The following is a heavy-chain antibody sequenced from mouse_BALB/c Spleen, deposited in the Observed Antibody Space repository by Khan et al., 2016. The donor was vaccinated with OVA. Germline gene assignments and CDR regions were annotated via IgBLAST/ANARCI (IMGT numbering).Heavy chain of an antibody. CDR2: ISTYYGDA. CDR3: VRGRRNSRFAY. V-gene: IGHV1S137*01. J-gene: IGHJ3*01. CDR1: GYTFTDFA. D-gene: IGHD2-1*01. Sequence: QVQLQQSWAELVRPGVSVKISCKGSGYTFTDFAMHWVKQSHAKSLEWIGVISTYYGDADYNQKFKGKATMTVDTSSSHAAMELARLTSEDSAIYYWVRGRRNSRFAYWDQGTLVTACA.